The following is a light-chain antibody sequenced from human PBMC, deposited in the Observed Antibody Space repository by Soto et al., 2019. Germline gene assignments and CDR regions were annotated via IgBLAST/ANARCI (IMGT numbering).Light chain of an antibody. CDR2: EDN. Sequence: NFMLTQSHSVSESPGKTVTISCTRSSGSIASNYVQWYQQRPGSAPTPVIYEDNQRPSGVPDRFSGSIDSSSNSASLTISGLKTEDEADYYCQSYNSSNHVVFGGGTQLTVL. CDR3: QSYNSSNHVV. J-gene: IGLJ2*01. V-gene: IGLV6-57*04. CDR1: SGSIASNY.